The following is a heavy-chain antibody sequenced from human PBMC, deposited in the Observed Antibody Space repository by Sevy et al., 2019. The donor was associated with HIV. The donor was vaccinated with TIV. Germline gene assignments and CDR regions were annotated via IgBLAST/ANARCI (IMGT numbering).Heavy chain of an antibody. J-gene: IGHJ4*02. Sequence: GGSLRLSCAASGFTFSSYAMSWVRQPPGKGLEWVSAISGSGGSTYYADSVKGRFTISRDNSKNTLYLQMNSLRAEDTAVYYCAKDGYSNYGYFDYWGQGTLVTVSS. CDR1: GFTFSSYA. V-gene: IGHV3-23*01. CDR2: ISGSGGST. D-gene: IGHD4-4*01. CDR3: AKDGYSNYGYFDY.